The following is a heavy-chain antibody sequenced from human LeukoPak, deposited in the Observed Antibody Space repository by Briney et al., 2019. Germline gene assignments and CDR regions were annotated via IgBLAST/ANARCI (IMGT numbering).Heavy chain of an antibody. Sequence: GGSLRLSCAASGFTFSRYAMSWVRQAPGKGLEWVSVISGSGGTICYADSVKGRFTISRDNSKQTLYLQINSLRAEDTAVYYCAKDSGVTYYNFYYYMDVWGKGTTVTVSS. CDR1: GFTFSRYA. D-gene: IGHD1-26*01. CDR3: AKDSGVTYYNFYYYMDV. V-gene: IGHV3-23*01. CDR2: ISGSGGTI. J-gene: IGHJ6*03.